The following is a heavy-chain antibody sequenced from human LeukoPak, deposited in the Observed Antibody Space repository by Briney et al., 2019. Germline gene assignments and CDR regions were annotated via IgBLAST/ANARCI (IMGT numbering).Heavy chain of an antibody. V-gene: IGHV3-7*04. Sequence: GGSLRLSCAASGFTFSSYWMSWVRQVPGKGLEWVANIKQEGSERYYYVDAVKGRFTISRDNAKNSLYLKMNSLRAADTAVYYCARLAIAALADYFYYWGQGTLVTVSS. J-gene: IGHJ4*02. D-gene: IGHD6-6*01. CDR2: IKQEGSERY. CDR1: GFTFSSYW. CDR3: ARLAIAALADYFYY.